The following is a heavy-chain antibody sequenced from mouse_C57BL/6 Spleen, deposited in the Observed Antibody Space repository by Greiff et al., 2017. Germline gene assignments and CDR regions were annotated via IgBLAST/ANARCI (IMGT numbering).Heavy chain of an antibody. CDR3: ARNYDYDEGNMDY. V-gene: IGHV2-9-1*01. D-gene: IGHD2-4*01. J-gene: IGHJ4*01. CDR2: IWTGGGT. CDR1: GFSLTSYA. Sequence: VKLVESGPGLVAPSQSLSITCTVSGFSLTSYAISWVRQPPGKGLEWLGVIWTGGGTNYNSALKSRLSISKDNSKSQVFLKMNSLQTDDTARYYCARNYDYDEGNMDYWGQGTSVTVSS.